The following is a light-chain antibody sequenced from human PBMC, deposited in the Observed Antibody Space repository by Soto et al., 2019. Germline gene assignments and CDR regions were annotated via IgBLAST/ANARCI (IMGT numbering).Light chain of an antibody. J-gene: IGKJ1*01. CDR2: DAS. Sequence: DIPMTQSPSTLSASVGDRVTITCRASQSISRWLAWYRQKPGKAPKLLIYDASSLQSGVPSRFSGSGSGTEFTLTINSLQPDDFATYYCQQYKIYSWTFGQGTKVEI. CDR1: QSISRW. V-gene: IGKV1-5*01. CDR3: QQYKIYSWT.